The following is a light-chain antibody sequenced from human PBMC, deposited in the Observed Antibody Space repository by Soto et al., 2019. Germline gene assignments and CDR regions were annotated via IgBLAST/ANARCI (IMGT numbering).Light chain of an antibody. CDR1: QSVNSDY. CDR2: GAS. J-gene: IGKJ4*01. V-gene: IGKV3-20*01. Sequence: IVVTPSPGTLSLSPGDRATLSCRAIQSVNSDYLAWFQQKPGQAPRLLIYGASTRTTGIPARFSGSGSGTDFTLTISSLEPEDFAVYYCQQYASSPPLTFGGGTKVDIK. CDR3: QQYASSPPLT.